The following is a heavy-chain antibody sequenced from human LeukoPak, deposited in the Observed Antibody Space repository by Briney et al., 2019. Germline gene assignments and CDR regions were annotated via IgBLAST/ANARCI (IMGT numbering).Heavy chain of an antibody. J-gene: IGHJ4*02. V-gene: IGHV4-34*01. D-gene: IGHD6-19*01. Sequence: SDTLSLTCAVYGGSFSGYYWSWIRQPPGKGLEWIGEINHSGSTNYNPSLKSRVTISVDTSKNQFSPKLSSVTAADTAVYYCAREDGRSSSGCLDYWGQGTLVTVSS. CDR1: GGSFSGYY. CDR2: INHSGST. CDR3: AREDGRSSSGCLDY.